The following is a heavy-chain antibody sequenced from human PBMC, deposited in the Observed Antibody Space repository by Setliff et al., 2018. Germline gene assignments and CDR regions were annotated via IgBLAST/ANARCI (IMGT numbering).Heavy chain of an antibody. V-gene: IGHV4-4*07. D-gene: IGHD3-22*01. CDR3: ARDSGYYLYYFDY. CDR1: GGSISSYY. J-gene: IGHJ4*02. CDR2: IYIGGSA. Sequence: SETLSLTCTVSGGSISSYYWSWIRQPAGKGLEWIGHIYIGGSANYNPSLKSRLTISVDTSKNQFSLKLSSVTAADTAVYYCARDSGYYLYYFDYWGQGTLVTVSS.